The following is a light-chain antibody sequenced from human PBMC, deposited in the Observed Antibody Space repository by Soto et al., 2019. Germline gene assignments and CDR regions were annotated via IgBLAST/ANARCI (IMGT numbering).Light chain of an antibody. J-gene: IGKJ5*01. CDR3: QQYGSSPPIT. CDR2: GAS. Sequence: EIVMTQSPAALSVSPGEIATLFFSASQSVSSNLAWYQQKPGQAPRLLIYGASTRATGIPARFSGSGSGTEFTLTISSLQSEDFAVYYCQQYGSSPPITFGQGTRLEIK. V-gene: IGKV3-15*01. CDR1: QSVSSN.